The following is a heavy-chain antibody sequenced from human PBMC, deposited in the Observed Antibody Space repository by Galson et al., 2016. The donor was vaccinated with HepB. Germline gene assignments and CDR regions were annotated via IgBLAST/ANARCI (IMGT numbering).Heavy chain of an antibody. J-gene: IGHJ6*02. CDR2: INNDGTST. CDR3: VAGYCCTHRCRLIDFYGMDV. V-gene: IGHV3-74*01. Sequence: SLRLSCAASGFIFSKYWMHWVRQAPGKGLVWVSRINNDGTSTDYADSVKGRFTISRDNARNTLYLHMNSLRAEDTAVYYCVAGYCCTHRCRLIDFYGMDVCGQGTTVTVSS. CDR1: GFIFSKYW. D-gene: IGHD2-15*01.